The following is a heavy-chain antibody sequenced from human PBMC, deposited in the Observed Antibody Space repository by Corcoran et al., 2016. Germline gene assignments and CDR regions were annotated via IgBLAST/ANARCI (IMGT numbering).Heavy chain of an antibody. D-gene: IGHD3-22*01. V-gene: IGHV1-3*01. Sequence: QVQLVQSGAEVKKPGASVKVSCKASGYTFTSYAMHWVRQAPGQRLEWMGWINAGNGNTKYSQKFQGRVTITRDTSASTAYMELSSLRSEDTAGYYCARQYYECSGYPTYYYGMDVWGQGTPVTVSS. CDR1: GYTFTSYA. CDR3: ARQYYECSGYPTYYYGMDV. J-gene: IGHJ6*02. CDR2: INAGNGNT.